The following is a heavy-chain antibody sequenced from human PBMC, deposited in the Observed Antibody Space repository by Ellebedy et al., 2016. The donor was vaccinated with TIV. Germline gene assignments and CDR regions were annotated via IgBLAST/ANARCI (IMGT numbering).Heavy chain of an antibody. CDR2: FYYSGSS. Sequence: MPSETLSLTCTVSGGSISSSSYYWGWIRPPPGKGLVWIGSFYYSGSSYYNPSLQLRVTISVDTSKNQFSLKLSSVADADTAVYYCARRLAAAGTHFDYWGQGTLVTVSS. J-gene: IGHJ4*02. V-gene: IGHV4-39*01. CDR1: GGSISSSSYY. D-gene: IGHD6-13*01. CDR3: ARRLAAAGTHFDY.